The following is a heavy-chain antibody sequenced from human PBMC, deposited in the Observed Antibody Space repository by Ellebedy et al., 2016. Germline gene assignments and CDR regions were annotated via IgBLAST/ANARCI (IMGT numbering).Heavy chain of an antibody. CDR2: IYPGDSDT. CDR3: ARTMMASHEVFDF. J-gene: IGHJ4*02. V-gene: IGHV5-51*01. D-gene: IGHD5-24*01. Sequence: GESLKISXKASGYKFPNYWIGWVRQMPGKGLDWMGIIYPGDSDTRYSPAFQGQVTLSVDTSTSTAYLQWTSLKASDTATYFCARTMMASHEVFDFWGQGTLVTVSS. CDR1: GYKFPNYW.